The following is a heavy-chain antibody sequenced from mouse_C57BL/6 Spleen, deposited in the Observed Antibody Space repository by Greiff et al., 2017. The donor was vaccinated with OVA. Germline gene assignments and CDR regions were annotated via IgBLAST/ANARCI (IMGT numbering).Heavy chain of an antibody. Sequence: QVQLQQPGAELVRPGSSVKLSCKASGYTFTSYWMDWVKQRPGQGLEWIGNIYPSDSETHYNQKFKDKATLTVDKSSSTAYMQLSSLTSEDSAVYYCARWGYYGSSADYGGQGTTLTVSS. V-gene: IGHV1-61*01. CDR1: GYTFTSYW. CDR2: IYPSDSET. J-gene: IGHJ2*01. CDR3: ARWGYYGSSADY. D-gene: IGHD1-1*01.